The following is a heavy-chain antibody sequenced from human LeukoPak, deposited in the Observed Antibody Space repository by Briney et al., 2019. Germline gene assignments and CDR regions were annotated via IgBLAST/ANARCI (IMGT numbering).Heavy chain of an antibody. CDR3: ARGRVVVAATQTNTYNWFDP. CDR1: GGSFSGYY. CDR2: INHSGST. D-gene: IGHD2-15*01. J-gene: IGHJ5*02. Sequence: SETLSLTCAVYGGSFSGYYWSWIRQPPGKGLEWIGEINHSGSTNYNPSLKSRVTISVDTSNNQFSLKLSSVTAADTAVYYCARGRVVVAATQTNTYNWFDPWGQGTLVTVSS. V-gene: IGHV4-34*01.